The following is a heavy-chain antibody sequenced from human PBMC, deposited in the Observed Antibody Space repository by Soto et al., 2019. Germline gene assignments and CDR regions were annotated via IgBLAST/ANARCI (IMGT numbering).Heavy chain of an antibody. CDR3: AREGSYSAYNFAHGIQLWSFDF. J-gene: IGHJ4*02. Sequence: SETLSLTYTVSGGSINTFYWSWVRQTAGKGLEWIGRIFSSGSTSFNPSLESRVAMSVDTSKNHFSLNLSSVTAADMAVYYCAREGSYSAYNFAHGIQLWSFDFWGQGALVTVSS. CDR1: GGSINTFY. CDR2: IFSSGST. V-gene: IGHV4-4*07. D-gene: IGHD5-12*01.